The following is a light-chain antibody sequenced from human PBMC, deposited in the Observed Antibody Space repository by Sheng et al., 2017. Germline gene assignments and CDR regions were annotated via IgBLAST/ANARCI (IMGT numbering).Light chain of an antibody. CDR2: DAS. CDR1: QSVSSNY. CDR3: QQYDTSPWT. J-gene: IGKJ1*01. Sequence: EIVLTQSPGTLSLSPGERATLSCRASQSVSSNYLAWYQQKPGQAPRLLIFDASSRATGIPDRFSGSGSGTDFTLIISRLEPEDFAMYYCQQYDTSPWTFGQGTKVEVK. V-gene: IGKV3-20*01.